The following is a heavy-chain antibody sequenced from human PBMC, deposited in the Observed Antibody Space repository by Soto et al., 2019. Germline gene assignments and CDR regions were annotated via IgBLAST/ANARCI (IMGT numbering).Heavy chain of an antibody. D-gene: IGHD1-1*01. Sequence: QVQLQESGPGLVKPSQTLSLTCTVSGGSISSGGYSWSWIRQHPGKGLEWIGYIYYSGSTYYNPSLKSRVTISVDTSKNQFSLKLSSVTAADTAVYYCARASRRVHWFDPWGQGTLVTVSS. CDR3: ARASRRVHWFDP. J-gene: IGHJ5*02. CDR2: IYYSGST. CDR1: GGSISSGGYS. V-gene: IGHV4-31*03.